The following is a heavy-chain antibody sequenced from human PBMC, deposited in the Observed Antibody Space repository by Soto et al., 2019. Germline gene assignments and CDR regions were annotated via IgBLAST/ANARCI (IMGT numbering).Heavy chain of an antibody. Sequence: QVQLQESGPGLVKPSQTLSLTCTVSGGSISSGGYYWSWIRQHPGKGLEWIGYIYYSGSTYYNPSLKSRVTISVDTSKNQFSLKLSSVTAADTAVYYCARVGIAAAGTKYNWFDPWGQGTLVTVSS. V-gene: IGHV4-31*03. J-gene: IGHJ5*02. D-gene: IGHD6-13*01. CDR1: GGSISSGGYY. CDR2: IYYSGST. CDR3: ARVGIAAAGTKYNWFDP.